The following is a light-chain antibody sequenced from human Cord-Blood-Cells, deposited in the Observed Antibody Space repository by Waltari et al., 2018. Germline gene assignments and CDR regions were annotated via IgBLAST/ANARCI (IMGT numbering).Light chain of an antibody. CDR3: QQYYSTPLT. V-gene: IGKV4-1*01. CDR2: CAS. CDR1: QSVLYSSINKSY. Sequence: DIVLTQSPDSLAVSLGERATINCKSRQSVLYSSINKSYVAWYQQKPGQPPKLLIYCASSRESGIPDRFSGSGSGTDFTLTISSLQAEDVAVYYCQQYYSTPLTFGGGTKVEIK. J-gene: IGKJ4*01.